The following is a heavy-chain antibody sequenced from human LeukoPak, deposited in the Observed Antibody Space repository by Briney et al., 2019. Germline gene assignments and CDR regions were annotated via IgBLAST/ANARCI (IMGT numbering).Heavy chain of an antibody. V-gene: IGHV3-48*01. J-gene: IGHJ4*02. CDR2: ISSSSSTI. Sequence: PGGSLRLSCAASGFTFSSYSMNWVRQAPGKGLEWVSYISSSSSTIYYADSVKGRFTISRDNAKNSLYLQMNSLRAEDTAVYYCARVRVQLSLWSDYWGQGTLVTVSS. CDR3: ARVRVQLSLWSDY. CDR1: GFTFSSYS. D-gene: IGHD5-18*01.